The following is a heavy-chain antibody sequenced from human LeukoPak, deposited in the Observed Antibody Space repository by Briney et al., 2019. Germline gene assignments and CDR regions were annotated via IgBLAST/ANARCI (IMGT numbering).Heavy chain of an antibody. J-gene: IGHJ3*02. CDR2: IWYDGSNK. V-gene: IGHV3-33*01. Sequence: HPGRSLRLSCAASGFTFSSYGMHWVRQAPGKGLEWVAVIWYDGSNKYYADSVKGRFTISRDNSKNTLYLQMNSLRAEDTAVYYCARESGRGNIVGAASDAFDIWGQGTMVTVSS. CDR1: GFTFSSYG. D-gene: IGHD1-26*01. CDR3: ARESGRGNIVGAASDAFDI.